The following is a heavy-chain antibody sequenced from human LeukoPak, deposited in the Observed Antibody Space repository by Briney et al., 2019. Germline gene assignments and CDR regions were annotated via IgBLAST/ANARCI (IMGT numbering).Heavy chain of an antibody. Sequence: GGSLRLSCSASGFTFSYYAMHWVRQAAGKGLESVSGISSNGGSTYYADSLKGRFTVSRDNSNNTLYLQMSSLRAEDTAIYYCAKGPTYDSLPYYFDHWGQGTLVTVSS. D-gene: IGHD3-22*01. V-gene: IGHV3-64D*09. CDR1: GFTFSYYA. J-gene: IGHJ4*02. CDR2: ISSNGGST. CDR3: AKGPTYDSLPYYFDH.